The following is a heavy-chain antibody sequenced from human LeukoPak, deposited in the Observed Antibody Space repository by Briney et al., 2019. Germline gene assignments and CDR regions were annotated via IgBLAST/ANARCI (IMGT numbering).Heavy chain of an antibody. CDR1: GYTFSSHD. V-gene: IGHV1-8*01. D-gene: IGHD2-21*02. J-gene: IGHJ1*01. Sequence: ASVKVSCKASGYTFSSHDINWVRQVPGHGLEWLEWMNPNSGNTGYAQKFQGRVAMTRDSSIGTAYLELSSLSSDDTAVYYCVRGDNVVSTAMLLLRYWGQGTLVAVSS. CDR3: VRGDNVVSTAMLLLRY. CDR2: MNPNSGNT.